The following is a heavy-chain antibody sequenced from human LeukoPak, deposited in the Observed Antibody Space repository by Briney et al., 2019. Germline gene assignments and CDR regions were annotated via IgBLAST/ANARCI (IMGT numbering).Heavy chain of an antibody. CDR1: GFTFSDYY. Sequence: GGSLRLSCAASGFTFSDYYMSWIRQAPGEGLERGSYISSSGSTKYYAVSVECRFTISRHNAKNSLYLQMNSLRVEDTAVYYCARDFGSGSPDWGQGTLVTVSS. CDR3: ARDFGSGSPD. D-gene: IGHD3-3*01. V-gene: IGHV3-11*04. CDR2: ISSSGSTK. J-gene: IGHJ4*02.